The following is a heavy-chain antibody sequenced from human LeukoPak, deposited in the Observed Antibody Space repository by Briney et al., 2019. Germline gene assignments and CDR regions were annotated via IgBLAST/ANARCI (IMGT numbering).Heavy chain of an antibody. D-gene: IGHD3-10*01. CDR3: ARGGSGSYYKLSQDY. CDR1: GFSFSDYA. J-gene: IGHJ4*02. Sequence: GRSLRLSCTASGFSFSDYALTWVRQAPGKGLEWVSAISVSGDRTYYADSVKGRFTISRDNAKNSLYLQMNSLRAEDTAVYYCARGGSGSYYKLSQDYWGQGTLVTVSS. V-gene: IGHV3-23*01. CDR2: ISVSGDRT.